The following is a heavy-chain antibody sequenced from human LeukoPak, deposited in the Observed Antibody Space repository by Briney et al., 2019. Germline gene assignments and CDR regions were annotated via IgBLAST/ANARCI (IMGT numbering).Heavy chain of an antibody. CDR2: ISGSGGST. Sequence: GGSLRLSCAASGFTFSSYAMSWVRQAPGKGLEWVSAISGSGGSTYYADSVKGRFTISRDNSKNTLYLQMNSLRAEDTAVYYCAKDLYEAGATALDYWGQGTLVTVSS. J-gene: IGHJ4*02. CDR1: GFTFSSYA. D-gene: IGHD1-26*01. V-gene: IGHV3-23*01. CDR3: AKDLYEAGATALDY.